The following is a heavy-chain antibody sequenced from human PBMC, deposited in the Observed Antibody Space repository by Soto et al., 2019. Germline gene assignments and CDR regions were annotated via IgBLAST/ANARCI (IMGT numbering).Heavy chain of an antibody. Sequence: QITLKESGPTLVKPTQTLALNCTFSGFSFNTRGVGVAWIRQPPGKALEWLAVTYWDDDRRYRPSLTDRLTITKDISTSQVVLTMTNMDPVDTGTYYCSHLVAGPLSFAYWGQGALVTVSS. CDR2: TYWDDDR. CDR1: GFSFNTRGVG. J-gene: IGHJ1*01. D-gene: IGHD6-19*01. CDR3: SHLVAGPLSFAY. V-gene: IGHV2-5*02.